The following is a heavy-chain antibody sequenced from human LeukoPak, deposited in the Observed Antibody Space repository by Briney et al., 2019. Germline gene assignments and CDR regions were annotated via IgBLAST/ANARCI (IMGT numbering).Heavy chain of an antibody. D-gene: IGHD3-16*01. CDR2: IRSKAYGGTT. CDR3: TRDYVDLSTSAFDI. V-gene: IGHV3-49*03. J-gene: IGHJ3*02. Sequence: PGGSLRLSCTASGFTFGDYAMSWFRQAPGKGLEWVGLIRSKAYGGTTEYAASVKGRFTISRDDSKSIAYLQMNSLETEDTAVYYCTRDYVDLSTSAFDIWGQGTMVTVSS. CDR1: GFTFGDYA.